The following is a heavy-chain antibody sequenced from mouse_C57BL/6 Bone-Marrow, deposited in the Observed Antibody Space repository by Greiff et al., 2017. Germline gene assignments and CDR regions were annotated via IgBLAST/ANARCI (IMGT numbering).Heavy chain of an antibody. V-gene: IGHV1-7*01. CDR1: GYTFTSYW. J-gene: IGHJ4*01. D-gene: IGHD1-1*01. CDR3: ARSYYYGSSHDYYAMDY. CDR2: INPSSGYT. Sequence: VKVVESGAELAKPGASVKLSCKASGYTFTSYWMHWVKQRPGQGLEWIGYINPSSGYTKSNQKFKDKGTLTADKSSSTAYMQLSSLTYEDSAVYYCARSYYYGSSHDYYAMDYWGQGTSVTVSS.